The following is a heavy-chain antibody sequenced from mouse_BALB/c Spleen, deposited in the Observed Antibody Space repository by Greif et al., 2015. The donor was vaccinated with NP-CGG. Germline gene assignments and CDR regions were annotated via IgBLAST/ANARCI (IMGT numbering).Heavy chain of an antibody. V-gene: IGHV5-9*02. J-gene: IGHJ4*01. CDR3: ARFITTVVDAMDY. CDR1: GFAFSSYD. D-gene: IGHD1-1*01. CDR2: ISSGGSYT. Sequence: EVKLMESGGGLVKPGGSLKLSCAASGFAFSSYDMSWVRQTPEKRLEWVATISSGGSYTYYPDSVKGRFTISRDNARNTLYLQMSSLRSEDTALYYCARFITTVVDAMDYWGQGTSVTVSS.